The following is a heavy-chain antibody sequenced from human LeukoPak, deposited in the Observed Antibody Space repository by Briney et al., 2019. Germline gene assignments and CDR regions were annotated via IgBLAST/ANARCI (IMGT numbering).Heavy chain of an antibody. V-gene: IGHV3-66*01. Sequence: GGSLRLSCAASGFTVSSNYMSWVRQAPGKGLEWVSVIYSGGSTYYADSVKGRFTISRDNSKNTLYLQMNSLRAEDTAVYYCAKDYCSSTSCYRAYYYMDVWGKGTTVTISS. CDR2: IYSGGST. J-gene: IGHJ6*03. D-gene: IGHD2-2*01. CDR3: AKDYCSSTSCYRAYYYMDV. CDR1: GFTVSSNY.